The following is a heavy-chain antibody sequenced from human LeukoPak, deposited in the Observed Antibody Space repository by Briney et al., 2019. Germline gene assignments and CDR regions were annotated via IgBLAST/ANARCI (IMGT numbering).Heavy chain of an antibody. J-gene: IGHJ4*02. Sequence: SETLSLTCAVYGGSFSGYYWSWIRQPPGKGLEWIGEINHSGSTNYNPSLKRRVTISVDTSKNQFSLKLSSVTAADTAVYYCARRNGDYFDYWGQGTLVTVSS. D-gene: IGHD1-1*01. CDR3: ARRNGDYFDY. CDR2: INHSGST. V-gene: IGHV4-34*01. CDR1: GGSFSGYY.